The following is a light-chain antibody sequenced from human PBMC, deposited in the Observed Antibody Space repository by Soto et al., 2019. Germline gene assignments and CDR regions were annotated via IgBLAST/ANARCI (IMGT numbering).Light chain of an antibody. CDR1: SSDVGGYNY. J-gene: IGLJ2*01. CDR2: DVS. CDR3: SSYTSSSTFVV. Sequence: QSALTQPASVSGSPGQSITISCTGTSSDVGGYNYVSWYQQHPGKAPKLMIYDVSNRPSGVSNRFSGSKYGNTASLTISGLQAEDEADYYGSSYTSSSTFVVFGGGTKLTVL. V-gene: IGLV2-14*01.